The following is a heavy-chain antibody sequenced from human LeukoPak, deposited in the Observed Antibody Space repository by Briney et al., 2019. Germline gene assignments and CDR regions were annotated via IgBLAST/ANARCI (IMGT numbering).Heavy chain of an antibody. Sequence: ASVKVSCKASGYTFTGYYMHWVRQAPGQGLEWMGWINPNSGGTNYAQKFQGRVTMTRDTSISTAYMELSRLRSDDTAVYYCAREDPSLSFGELAPEYYFDYWGQGTLVTVSS. J-gene: IGHJ4*02. V-gene: IGHV1-2*02. CDR3: AREDPSLSFGELAPEYYFDY. D-gene: IGHD3-10*01. CDR1: GYTFTGYY. CDR2: INPNSGGT.